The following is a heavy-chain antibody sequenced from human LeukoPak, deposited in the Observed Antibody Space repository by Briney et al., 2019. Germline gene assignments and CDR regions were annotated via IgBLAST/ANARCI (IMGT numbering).Heavy chain of an antibody. D-gene: IGHD6-6*01. J-gene: IGHJ4*02. CDR3: ARHRSSWLTDY. CDR1: GFTFNSYP. Sequence: GGSLRLSCAASGFTFNSYPMSWVRQAPWERLQWVSGISDSGGNTYYADSVRGRFTISRDNSKNTLYLQMNSLRAEDTAVYYCARHRSSWLTDYWGQGTLVTVSS. CDR2: ISDSGGNT. V-gene: IGHV3-23*01.